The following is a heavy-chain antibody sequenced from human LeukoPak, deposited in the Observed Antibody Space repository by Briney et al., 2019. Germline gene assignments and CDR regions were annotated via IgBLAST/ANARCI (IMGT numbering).Heavy chain of an antibody. Sequence: GGSLRLSCAASGFTFSSYAMSWVRQAPGKGLEWVSAISGSGGSTYYADSVKGRFTISRDNSKNTLYLQMNSLRAEDTAVYYCARSWSGYFLFDYWGQGTLVTVSS. CDR3: ARSWSGYFLFDY. CDR1: GFTFSSYA. V-gene: IGHV3-23*01. CDR2: ISGSGGST. J-gene: IGHJ4*02. D-gene: IGHD3-3*01.